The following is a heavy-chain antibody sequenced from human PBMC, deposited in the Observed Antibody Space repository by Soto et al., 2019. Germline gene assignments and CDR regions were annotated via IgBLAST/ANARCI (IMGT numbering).Heavy chain of an antibody. J-gene: IGHJ5*02. CDR2: IYYSGST. D-gene: IGHD5-12*01. Sequence: SETLSLTCTVSGGSISPYYWTWVRQPPGKGLEWVGHIYYSGSTSYNPSLKSRVTILLDTSKNQFSLKLSSVTAADTAVYYCARLRSVDGIWFDPWGQGTLVTVSS. V-gene: IGHV4-59*08. CDR3: ARLRSVDGIWFDP. CDR1: GGSISPYY.